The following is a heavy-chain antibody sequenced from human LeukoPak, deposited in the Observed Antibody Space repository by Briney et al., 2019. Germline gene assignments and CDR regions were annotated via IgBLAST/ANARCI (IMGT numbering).Heavy chain of an antibody. V-gene: IGHV3-23*01. CDR2: ISGGGDST. CDR3: AKKSVPNTPPTFDY. Sequence: GGSLRLSCAASGFTFSSYAMSWVRQAPGKGLEWVSAISGGGDSTYYADSVRGRFTISRDNSKNTLYLQMNSLRAEDTAVYYCAKKSVPNTPPTFDYWGQGTLVTVSS. CDR1: GFTFSSYA. D-gene: IGHD2-2*02. J-gene: IGHJ4*02.